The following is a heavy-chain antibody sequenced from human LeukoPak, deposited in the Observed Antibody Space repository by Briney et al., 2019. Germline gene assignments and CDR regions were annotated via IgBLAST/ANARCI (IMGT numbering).Heavy chain of an antibody. CDR1: GGSFSGYY. J-gene: IGHJ6*03. Sequence: SETLSLTCAVYGGSFSGYYWSWIRQPPGKGLEWIGEINHSGSTNYNPSLKSRVTISVDTSKNQFSLKLSSVTAADTAVYYCARGRSSGWQVTYYYYYYYMDVWGKGTTVTVSS. V-gene: IGHV4-34*01. CDR3: ARGRSSGWQVTYYYYYYYMDV. CDR2: INHSGST. D-gene: IGHD6-19*01.